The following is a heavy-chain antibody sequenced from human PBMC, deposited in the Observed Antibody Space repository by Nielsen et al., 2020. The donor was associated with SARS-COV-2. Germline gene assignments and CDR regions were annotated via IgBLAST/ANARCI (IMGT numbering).Heavy chain of an antibody. CDR3: AKDWTAIVVVPSGGVDY. CDR2: ISYDGSNK. Sequence: SLNISCSASGFTFSTYVMHFVRQAPGKGLEWVAAISYDGSNKYYVDSVKGRFTISRDNSKNTLYLQMSSLREEDTAVYYCAKDWTAIVVVPSGGVDYWGQGTLVTVSS. CDR1: GFTFSTYV. V-gene: IGHV3-30*18. D-gene: IGHD2-15*01. J-gene: IGHJ4*02.